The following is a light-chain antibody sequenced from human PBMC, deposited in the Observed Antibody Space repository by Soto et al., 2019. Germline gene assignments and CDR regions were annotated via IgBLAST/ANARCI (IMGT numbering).Light chain of an antibody. Sequence: DIVMTQTPLSSPVTLGQPASISCRSSRSLVHSDGNTYLSWLQQRPGQPPRLLIYRVSNRFSGVPDRFNGSGTGTDFTLKISRVEVDDVGVYFCAQETHFPRTFGQGTKVEI. CDR3: AQETHFPRT. V-gene: IGKV2-24*01. CDR2: RVS. CDR1: RSLVHSDGNTY. J-gene: IGKJ1*01.